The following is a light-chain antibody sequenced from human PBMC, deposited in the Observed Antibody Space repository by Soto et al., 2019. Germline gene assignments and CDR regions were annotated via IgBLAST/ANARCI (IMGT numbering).Light chain of an antibody. CDR2: DVS. V-gene: IGKV3-20*01. Sequence: EIVLTQSPGTLSLSPGERVTLSCRASQSVSSTYLAWYQQKPGQAPRLLMYDVSSRATGIPDRFSGSGSGTDFTLTVSRLEPDDFAVYYCQQYGNSPFTFGQGTKVEIK. CDR1: QSVSSTY. CDR3: QQYGNSPFT. J-gene: IGKJ2*01.